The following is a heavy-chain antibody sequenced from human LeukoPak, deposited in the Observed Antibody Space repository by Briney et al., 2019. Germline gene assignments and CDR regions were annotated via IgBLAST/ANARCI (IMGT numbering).Heavy chain of an antibody. Sequence: GGSLRLSCAASGFTFSAYGLSWVRQAPGKGLEWVSTISGSGGSTYYADSVKGHFTISRDNSKSTLYLQMNSLRDEDTAVYYCAKDMYDTSGYYPREYWGQGTLVTVSS. CDR1: GFTFSAYG. V-gene: IGHV3-23*01. D-gene: IGHD3-22*01. CDR3: AKDMYDTSGYYPREY. J-gene: IGHJ4*02. CDR2: ISGSGGST.